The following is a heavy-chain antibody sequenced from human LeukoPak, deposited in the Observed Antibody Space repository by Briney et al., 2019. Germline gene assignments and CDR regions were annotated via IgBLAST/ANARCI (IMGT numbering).Heavy chain of an antibody. D-gene: IGHD3-9*01. Sequence: ASVKVSCKASGYTFTSYDINWVRQATGQGLEWMGWMSPNSGNTGYAQKFQGRVTMTRNTSISTAYMELSSLRSEDTAVYYCAVNYDILTGWDYWGQGTLVTVSS. V-gene: IGHV1-8*01. CDR2: MSPNSGNT. CDR3: AVNYDILTGWDY. CDR1: GYTFTSYD. J-gene: IGHJ4*02.